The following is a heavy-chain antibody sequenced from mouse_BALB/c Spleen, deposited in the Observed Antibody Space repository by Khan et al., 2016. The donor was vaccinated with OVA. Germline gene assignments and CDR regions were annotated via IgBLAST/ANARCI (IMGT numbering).Heavy chain of an antibody. J-gene: IGHJ3*01. Sequence: QVQLRQSGAELVRPGSSVKISCKASGYAFSSYWMNWVKQRPGQGLEWIGQIYPGDGNTHYNGNFKGKATLTADKSSSTAYMQLSCLTSEDSAVYFCARLGYWLAYWGQGTLVTVSA. V-gene: IGHV1-80*01. CDR1: GYAFSSYW. CDR2: IYPGDGNT. CDR3: ARLGYWLAY. D-gene: IGHD2-14*01.